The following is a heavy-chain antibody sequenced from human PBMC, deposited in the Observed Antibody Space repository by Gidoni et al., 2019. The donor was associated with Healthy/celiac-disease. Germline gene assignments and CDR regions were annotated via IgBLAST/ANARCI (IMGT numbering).Heavy chain of an antibody. CDR1: GYPFPGSY. Sequence: QVQLVQSGAGVKKPGASVKVSCKASGYPFPGSYMHWVRQAPGQGLEGMGWINPNSGGTNYAQKFQGRVTMTRDTSISTAYMELSRLRSDDTAVYYCARWVAGTLEYYFDYWGQGTLVTVSS. J-gene: IGHJ4*02. CDR2: INPNSGGT. CDR3: ARWVAGTLEYYFDY. D-gene: IGHD6-19*01. V-gene: IGHV1-2*02.